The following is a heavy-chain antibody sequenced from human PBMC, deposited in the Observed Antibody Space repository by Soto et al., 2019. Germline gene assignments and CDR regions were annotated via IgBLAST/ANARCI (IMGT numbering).Heavy chain of an antibody. D-gene: IGHD3-3*01. Sequence: SETLSLTCAVYGGSFSGYYRSWIRQPPGKGLEWIGEINHSGSTNYNPSLKSRVTISVDTSKNQFSLKLSSVTAADTAVYYCARGLPSRITIFGVVIIGPYFDYWGQGTLVTVSS. J-gene: IGHJ4*02. CDR1: GGSFSGYY. CDR2: INHSGST. V-gene: IGHV4-34*01. CDR3: ARGLPSRITIFGVVIIGPYFDY.